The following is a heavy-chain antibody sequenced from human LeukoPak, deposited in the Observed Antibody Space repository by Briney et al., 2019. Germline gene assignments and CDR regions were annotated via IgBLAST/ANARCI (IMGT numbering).Heavy chain of an antibody. Sequence: SETLSLTCTVSGGSISSSSYYWGWIRQPPGKGLEWIGSIYYSGSTYYNPSLKSRVTISVDTSKNQFSLKLSSVTAADTAVYYCARHQAQLLFGPTPNIDYWGQGTLVTVSS. D-gene: IGHD2-2*01. J-gene: IGHJ4*02. V-gene: IGHV4-39*01. CDR2: IYYSGST. CDR3: ARHQAQLLFGPTPNIDY. CDR1: GGSISSSSYY.